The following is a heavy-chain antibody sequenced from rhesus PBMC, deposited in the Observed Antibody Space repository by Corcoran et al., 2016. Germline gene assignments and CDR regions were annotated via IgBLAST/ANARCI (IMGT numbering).Heavy chain of an antibody. J-gene: IGHJ4*01. CDR2: FHGDSAGT. D-gene: IGHD1-38*01. CDR3: ARYLTWTLDY. Sequence: QVQLQESGPGLLKPSETLSLTCPVSGGSISSKFWSWIRPPPLKGLEGIGNFHGDSAGTSYNPSLVGRVTISRDTSKNQFSLRLNSVTAADTAVYYCARYLTWTLDYWGRGALVTVSS. V-gene: IGHV4-147*01. CDR1: GGSISSKF.